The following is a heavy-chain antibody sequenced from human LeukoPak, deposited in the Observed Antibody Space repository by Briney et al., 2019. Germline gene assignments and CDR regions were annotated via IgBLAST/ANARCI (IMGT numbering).Heavy chain of an antibody. V-gene: IGHV4-59*01. CDR3: RGYRTVAGYDAFDI. CDR2: IYYSGST. CDR1: GGSISSYY. D-gene: IGHD6-19*01. J-gene: IGHJ3*02. Sequence: MTSETLSLTCTVSGGSISSYYWSWIRQPPGKGLEWIGYIYYSGSTNYNPSLKSRVTISVDTSKNQFSLKLSSVTAADTAVYYCRGYRTVAGYDAFDIWGQGTMVTVSS.